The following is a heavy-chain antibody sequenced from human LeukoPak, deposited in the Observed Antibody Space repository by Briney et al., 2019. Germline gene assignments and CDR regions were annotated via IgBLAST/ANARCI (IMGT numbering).Heavy chain of an antibody. D-gene: IGHD5-18*01. CDR3: ARGSNGYSYGPYYFDY. V-gene: IGHV1-69*05. Sequence: SVKISCKASGGTFSSYAISWVRQAPGQGLEWMGGIIPIFGTANYAQKFQGRVTITTDESTSTAYMELSSLRSEDTAVYYCARGSNGYSYGPYYFDYWGQGTLVTVSS. J-gene: IGHJ4*02. CDR2: IIPIFGTA. CDR1: GGTFSSYA.